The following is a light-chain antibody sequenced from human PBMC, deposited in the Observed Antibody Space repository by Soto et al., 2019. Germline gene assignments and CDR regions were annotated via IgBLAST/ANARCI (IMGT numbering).Light chain of an antibody. CDR1: QGISSF. Sequence: DIQLTQSPSFLSASVGDRVTITGRASQGISSFLAWYQQKPGKAPELLIFAASTLQNGVPSRFSGSGSGTEFTLTISSLQPEDFATYYCLHLNSYSPDTFGPGTKVDVK. CDR3: LHLNSYSPDT. V-gene: IGKV1-9*01. J-gene: IGKJ3*01. CDR2: AAS.